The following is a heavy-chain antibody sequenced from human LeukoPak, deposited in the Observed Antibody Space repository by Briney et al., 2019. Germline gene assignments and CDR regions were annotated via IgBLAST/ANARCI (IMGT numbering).Heavy chain of an antibody. CDR1: GYTFTSYG. Sequence: ASVKVSCKASGYTFTSYGISWVRQAPGQGLEWMGWTGAYNGNPTYAQNLQGRVTMTTDTSTSTAYMELRSLRSDDTAVYYCARAGNYYYMDVWGKGTTVTVSS. CDR3: ARAGNYYYMDV. J-gene: IGHJ6*03. D-gene: IGHD6-13*01. V-gene: IGHV1-18*01. CDR2: TGAYNGNP.